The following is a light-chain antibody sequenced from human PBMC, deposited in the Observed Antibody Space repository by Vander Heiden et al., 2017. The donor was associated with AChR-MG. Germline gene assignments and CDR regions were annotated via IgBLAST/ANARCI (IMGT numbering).Light chain of an antibody. J-gene: IGKJ1*01. CDR2: GAS. CDR1: QSVSSN. CDR3: QLKRT. Sequence: EIVMTQSPATLSVSPGERATLSCRASQSVSSNLAWYQQKPGQAPRLLIYGASNRATGIQDRFSGSGSGTEFTLTISSLQSEDFAGYDGQLKRTFGQGTKVEIK. V-gene: IGKV3-15*01.